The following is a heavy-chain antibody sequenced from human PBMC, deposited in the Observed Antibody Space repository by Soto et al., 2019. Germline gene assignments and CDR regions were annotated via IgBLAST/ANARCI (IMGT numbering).Heavy chain of an antibody. CDR3: ARGQLLHVTNYYDALAV. CDR2: FIPMFNRP. CDR1: GGTFSSYA. J-gene: IGHJ6*02. Sequence: QVQLVQAGAEVKKPGSSVKVSCKASGGTFSSYAISWVRQAPGQGLEWMGGFIPMFNRPHSARKLQGNVTITAEESTSTASMDLSSLRTVDTAASCCARGQLLHVTNYYDALAVWAQGTT. D-gene: IGHD2-21*01. V-gene: IGHV1-69*01.